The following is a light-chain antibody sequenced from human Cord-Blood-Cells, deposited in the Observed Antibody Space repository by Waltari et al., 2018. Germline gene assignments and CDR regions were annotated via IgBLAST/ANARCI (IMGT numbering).Light chain of an antibody. CDR2: DVS. CDR3: SSYTSSRTYV. V-gene: IGLV2-14*01. CDR1: SRDVGGYNY. Sequence: QSALPQPASVSGSSGRSITISCTGTSRDVGGYNYVSWYHQHPGQAPKPMIYDVSKRPSGVSKRFSGSTSGNTAALTISGLQAEDEADYYCSSYTSSRTYVFGTGTKVTVL. J-gene: IGLJ1*01.